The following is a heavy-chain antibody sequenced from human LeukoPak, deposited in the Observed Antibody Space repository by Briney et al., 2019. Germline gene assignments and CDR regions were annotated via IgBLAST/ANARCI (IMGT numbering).Heavy chain of an antibody. D-gene: IGHD3-3*02. CDR3: AALARDY. CDR1: GFTVSNNY. Sequence: GGSLRLSCAASGFTVSNNYMTWVRQAPGKGLEWVSVIHNDGSTYYAESVKGRFTISRDNSKNTLYLQMNSLRVEDTAVYYCAALARDYWGQGILVTVSS. CDR2: IHNDGST. J-gene: IGHJ4*02. V-gene: IGHV3-53*01.